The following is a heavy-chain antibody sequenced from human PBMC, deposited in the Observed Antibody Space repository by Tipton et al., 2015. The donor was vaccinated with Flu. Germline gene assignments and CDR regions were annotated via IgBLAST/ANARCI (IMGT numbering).Heavy chain of an antibody. CDR1: GGSISSGSYY. CDR2: IYTSGST. J-gene: IGHJ4*02. CDR3: ARQYSRGSYYFDY. Sequence: TLSLTCTVSGGSISSGSYYWSWIRQPAGKGREWIGRIYTSGSTNYNPSLKSRVTISVDTSKNQFSLKLSSVTAADTAVYYCARQYSRGSYYFDYWGQGTLVTVSS. V-gene: IGHV4-61*02. D-gene: IGHD6-19*01.